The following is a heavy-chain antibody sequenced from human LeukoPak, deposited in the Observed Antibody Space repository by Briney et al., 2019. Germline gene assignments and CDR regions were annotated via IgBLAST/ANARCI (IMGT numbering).Heavy chain of an antibody. CDR3: ARKSDRYYALDV. Sequence: AGGSLRLSCAASGFNIDDYGMSWVRQAPGKRLGRVSSLSWNGANTAFADSVKGRFTISRDIAKNSLYLQINNLRREDTAFYYCARKSDRYYALDVWGQGTTVTVSS. J-gene: IGHJ6*02. CDR1: GFNIDDYG. CDR2: LSWNGANT. V-gene: IGHV3-20*04.